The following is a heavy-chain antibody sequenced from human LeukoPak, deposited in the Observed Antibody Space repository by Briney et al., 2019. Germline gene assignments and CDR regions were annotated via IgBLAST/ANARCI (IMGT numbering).Heavy chain of an antibody. CDR3: ARRGEAMDPFDY. CDR1: GYSFTSYW. CDR2: IYPGDSDT. V-gene: IGHV5-51*01. D-gene: IGHD5-18*01. Sequence: SGESLKISCKDSGYSFTSYWIGWVRQMPGKGLEWMGIIYPGDSDTRYSPSFQGQVTISADKSINPAYLQWSSLKASDTAIYYCARRGEAMDPFDYWGQGTLVTVSS. J-gene: IGHJ4*02.